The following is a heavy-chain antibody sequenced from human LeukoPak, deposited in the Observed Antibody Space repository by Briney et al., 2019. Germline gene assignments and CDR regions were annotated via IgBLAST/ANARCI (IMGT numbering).Heavy chain of an antibody. CDR1: GGSISRSRSY. Sequence: SETLSLTCTVSGGSISRSRSYWGWIRQPPGKGLEWIGSLYYSGNTYYNPSLKSRVTISVDTSKNQLSLKLSSVTAADTAVYYYARHPHYYFDSIARWGQGTLVTVSS. V-gene: IGHV4-39*01. CDR2: LYYSGNT. J-gene: IGHJ4*02. D-gene: IGHD3-22*01. CDR3: ARHPHYYFDSIAR.